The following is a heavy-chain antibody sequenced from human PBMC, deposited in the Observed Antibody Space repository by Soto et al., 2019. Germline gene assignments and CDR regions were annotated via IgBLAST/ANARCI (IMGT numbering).Heavy chain of an antibody. CDR1: GYTFTSYA. CDR3: ARSTLLVTALDY. Sequence: QVQLVQSGAEEKKPGASVKVSCKASGYTFTSYAMHWVRQAPGQRLEWMGWINAGNGNTKYSQKFQGRVTITRDTSASTADMELSSLRSEDTAVSYCARSTLLVTALDYWGQGTPVTVSS. J-gene: IGHJ4*02. V-gene: IGHV1-3*05. CDR2: INAGNGNT. D-gene: IGHD2-21*02.